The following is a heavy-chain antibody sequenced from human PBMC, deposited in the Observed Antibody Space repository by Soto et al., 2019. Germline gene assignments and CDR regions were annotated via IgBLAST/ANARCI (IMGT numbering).Heavy chain of an antibody. CDR2: INHSGST. D-gene: IGHD5-12*01. CDR1: GGSFSGYY. V-gene: IGHV4-34*01. Sequence: QVQLQQWGAGLLKPSETLSLTCAVYGGSFSGYYWSWIRQPPGKGLEWIGEINHSGSTNYNPSLKSRVSISVDTSKTQFSLKLSSVTAADTAVYYCARGSLRRGYSRYRNPHYFDYWGQGTLVTVSS. J-gene: IGHJ4*02. CDR3: ARGSLRRGYSRYRNPHYFDY.